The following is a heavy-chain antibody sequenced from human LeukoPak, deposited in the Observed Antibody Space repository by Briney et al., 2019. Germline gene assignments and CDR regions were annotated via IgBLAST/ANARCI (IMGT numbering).Heavy chain of an antibody. CDR1: GFTFDDYA. Sequence: PGRSLRLSCAASGFTFDDYAMHWVRQAPGKGLEWVSGISWNSGSIGYADSVKGRFTISRDNAKNSVYLQMDSLKPEDTALYHCVRGDWLDFWGQGTLVTVSS. CDR3: VRGDWLDF. V-gene: IGHV3-9*01. CDR2: ISWNSGSI. J-gene: IGHJ5*01. D-gene: IGHD5-24*01.